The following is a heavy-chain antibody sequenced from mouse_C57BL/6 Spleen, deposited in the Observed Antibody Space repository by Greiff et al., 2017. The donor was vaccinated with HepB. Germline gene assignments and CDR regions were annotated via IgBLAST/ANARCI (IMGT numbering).Heavy chain of an antibody. D-gene: IGHD2-5*01. Sequence: VQLQQSGPELVKPGASVKISCKASGYTFTDYYMNWVKQSHGKSLEWIGDINPKNGGTSYNQKFKGKATLTVDKSSSTAYMELRSLTSEDSAVYYCARRGVYYSNYDYAMDYWGQGTSVTVSS. V-gene: IGHV1-26*01. CDR1: GYTFTDYY. CDR2: INPKNGGT. CDR3: ARRGVYYSNYDYAMDY. J-gene: IGHJ4*01.